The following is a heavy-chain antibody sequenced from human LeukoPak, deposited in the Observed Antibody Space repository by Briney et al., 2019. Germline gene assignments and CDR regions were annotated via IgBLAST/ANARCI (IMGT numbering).Heavy chain of an antibody. CDR3: ARFIAAPYYFDY. Sequence: TGGSLRLSCAASGFTFSSYSMNWVRQAPGKGLEWVSFISSSRSYIYYADSVKGRFTISRVNAKNSLYLQMNSLRAEDTAVYYCARFIAAPYYFDYWGRGTLVTVSS. CDR2: ISSSRSYI. V-gene: IGHV3-21*01. J-gene: IGHJ4*02. CDR1: GFTFSSYS. D-gene: IGHD6-13*01.